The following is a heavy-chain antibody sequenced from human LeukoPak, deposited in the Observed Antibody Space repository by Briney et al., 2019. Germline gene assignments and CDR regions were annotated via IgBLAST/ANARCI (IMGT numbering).Heavy chain of an antibody. J-gene: IGHJ5*02. V-gene: IGHV4-38-2*01. CDR2: IYHTGNT. Sequence: SETLSLTCEVSGYSISSDKYWGWIRQPPGKGLEWIGSIYHTGNTYYNPSLKSRVSISVDTSKNQFSLRFTSVTAADTAVYYCARSHSGWQGHNNWFDPWGQGTLVTVSS. CDR3: ARSHSGWQGHNNWFDP. D-gene: IGHD6-19*01. CDR1: GYSISSDKY.